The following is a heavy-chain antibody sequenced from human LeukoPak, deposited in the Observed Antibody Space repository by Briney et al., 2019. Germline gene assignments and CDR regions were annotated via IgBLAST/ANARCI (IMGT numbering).Heavy chain of an antibody. D-gene: IGHD2-2*03. CDR1: NGSMTSDSYY. Sequence: SETLSLTCTVSNGSMTSDSYYWAWVRQPPGKGLEWIGSIFYSGKTYYSTSLKSRVTVSLDTSKKNFSLRLSSVTAADTAVYYCARLWIVATWFDAWGQGALVTVSS. V-gene: IGHV4-39*02. J-gene: IGHJ5*02. CDR2: IFYSGKT. CDR3: ARLWIVATWFDA.